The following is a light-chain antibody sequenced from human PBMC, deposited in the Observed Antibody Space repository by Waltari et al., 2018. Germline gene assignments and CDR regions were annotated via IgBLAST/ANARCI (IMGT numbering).Light chain of an antibody. V-gene: IGLV3-1*01. Sequence: SLELTQPPSVSVSPGQTATITCFADTLGDTYVSWYQQRPGQSPVLVIYQDKKRPSGIPERFSGSNSGNTATLTISGAQALDEGDYYCQTWDTTTTWVFGGGTKVTVL. CDR1: TLGDTY. J-gene: IGLJ3*02. CDR2: QDK. CDR3: QTWDTTTTWV.